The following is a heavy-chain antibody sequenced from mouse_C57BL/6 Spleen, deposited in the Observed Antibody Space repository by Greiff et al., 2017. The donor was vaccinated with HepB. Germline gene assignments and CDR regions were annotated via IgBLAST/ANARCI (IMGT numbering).Heavy chain of an antibody. D-gene: IGHD1-1*01. CDR3: VRQGPSSDFDY. Sequence: EVQVVESGGGLVQPKGSLKLSCAASGFSFNTYAMNWVRQAPGKGLEWVARIRSKSNNYATYYADSVKDRFTISRDDSESMLYLQMNNLKTEDTAMYYCVRQGPSSDFDYWGQGTTLTVSS. CDR1: GFSFNTYA. J-gene: IGHJ2*01. CDR2: IRSKSNNYAT. V-gene: IGHV10-1*01.